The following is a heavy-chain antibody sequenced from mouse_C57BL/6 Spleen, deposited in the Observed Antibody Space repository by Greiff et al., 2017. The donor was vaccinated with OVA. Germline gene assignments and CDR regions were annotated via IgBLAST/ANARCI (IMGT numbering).Heavy chain of an antibody. J-gene: IGHJ4*01. CDR2: IRSKSNNYAT. CDR1: GFSFNTYA. Sequence: EVKVVESGGGLVQPKGSLKLSCAASGFSFNTYAMNWVRQAPGKGLEWVARIRSKSNNYATYYADSVKDRFTISRDDSESMLYLQMNNLKTEDTAMYYCVRQRGDMDYWGQGTSVTVSS. CDR3: VRQRGDMDY. V-gene: IGHV10-1*01.